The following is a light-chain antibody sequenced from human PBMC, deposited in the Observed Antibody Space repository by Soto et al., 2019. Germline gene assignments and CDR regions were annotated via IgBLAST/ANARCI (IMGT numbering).Light chain of an antibody. V-gene: IGKV3-11*01. CDR3: QQRSNWT. J-gene: IGKJ1*01. CDR1: QSVSSY. CDR2: DAS. Sequence: EIVLTQSPATLSLSPGERATISCRASQSVSSYLAWYQQKPGQASWLLIYDASNRATGIPARFSGSGSGTDFTLTISSLEPEDFAVYYCQQRSNWTFGQGTKVDIK.